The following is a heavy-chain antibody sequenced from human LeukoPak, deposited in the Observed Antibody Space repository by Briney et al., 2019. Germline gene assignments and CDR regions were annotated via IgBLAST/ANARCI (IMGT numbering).Heavy chain of an antibody. V-gene: IGHV3-21*01. J-gene: IGHJ4*02. D-gene: IGHD3-3*01. CDR2: ISSSSSYI. CDR3: ATSDDLRSGMDN. CDR1: GFTFSSSS. Sequence: PGGSLRLSCAVSGFTFSSSSMNWVRQAPGKGLEWVSSISSSSSYIYYADSVKGRFTISRDNAKNSLYLQMDSLRAEDTAVYYCATSDDLRSGMDNWGQGTLVTVSS.